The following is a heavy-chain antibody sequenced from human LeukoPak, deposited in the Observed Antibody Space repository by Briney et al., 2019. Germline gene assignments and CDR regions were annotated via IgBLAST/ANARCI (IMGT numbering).Heavy chain of an antibody. CDR2: ISYDGSNK. CDR3: ARVRLHFDY. CDR1: GFTFSSYG. J-gene: IGHJ4*02. Sequence: AGGSLRLSCAASGFTFSSYGMHWVRQAPGKGLEWVAVISYDGSNKYYADSVKGRFTISRDNSKNTLYLQMNNLRAEDTAVYYCARVRLHFDYWGQGTLVTVSS. D-gene: IGHD6-25*01. V-gene: IGHV3-30*03.